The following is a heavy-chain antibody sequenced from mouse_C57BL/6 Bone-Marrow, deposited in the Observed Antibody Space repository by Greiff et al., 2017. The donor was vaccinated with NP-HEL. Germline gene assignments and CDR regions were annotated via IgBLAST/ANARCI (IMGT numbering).Heavy chain of an antibody. CDR2: IDPSDSYT. Sequence: VQLQQPGAELVMPGASVKLSCKASGYTFTSYWMHWVKQRPGQGLEWTGEIDPSDSYTNYNQKFKGKSTLTVDKSSSTAYMQLSSLTSEDSAVYYCARWGVLFDYWGQGTTLTVSS. V-gene: IGHV1-69*01. CDR3: ARWGVLFDY. CDR1: GYTFTSYW. J-gene: IGHJ2*01.